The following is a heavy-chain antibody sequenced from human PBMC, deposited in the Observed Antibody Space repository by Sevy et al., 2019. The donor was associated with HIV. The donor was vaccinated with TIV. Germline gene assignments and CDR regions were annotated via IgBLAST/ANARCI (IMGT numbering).Heavy chain of an antibody. V-gene: IGHV3-7*01. Sequence: GGSLRLSCAASGFIFSAYWMSWVRQAPGRGLEWVANIKLDGMEIYYGDTVKGRFTISRDNAKNSLYLQMNSLRAEDTGVYYCARDSAMTRDYWGQGTLVTVSS. D-gene: IGHD6-13*01. J-gene: IGHJ4*02. CDR2: IKLDGMEI. CDR3: ARDSAMTRDY. CDR1: GFIFSAYW.